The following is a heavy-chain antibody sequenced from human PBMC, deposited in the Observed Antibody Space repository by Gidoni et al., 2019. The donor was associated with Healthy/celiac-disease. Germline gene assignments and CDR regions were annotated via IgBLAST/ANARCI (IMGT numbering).Heavy chain of an antibody. CDR3: ARGDYGDPQFDY. V-gene: IGHV4-59*01. CDR2: IYYSGST. D-gene: IGHD4-17*01. J-gene: IGHJ4*02. Sequence: QVQLQESGPGLVKPSETLSLTCTVSGGSISSYYWSWIRQPPGKGLEWIGYIYYSGSTNYNPSLKSRVTISVDTSKNQFSLKLSSVTAADTAVYYCARGDYGDPQFDYWGQGTLVTVSS. CDR1: GGSISSYY.